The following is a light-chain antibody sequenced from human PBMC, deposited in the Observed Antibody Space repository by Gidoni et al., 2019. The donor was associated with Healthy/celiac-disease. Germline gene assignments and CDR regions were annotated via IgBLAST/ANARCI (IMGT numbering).Light chain of an antibody. J-gene: IGKJ3*01. CDR1: QGISSY. CDR3: QQLNSYPFT. Sequence: IQLTQSPSSLSASVGDRVTITCRASQGISSYLAWYPQKPGKAPKLLIYASSTLQSGVPSRFHRRGSGKDFTLTISSLQPEDFATYYCQQLNSYPFTFGPGTKVDIK. CDR2: ASS. V-gene: IGKV1-9*01.